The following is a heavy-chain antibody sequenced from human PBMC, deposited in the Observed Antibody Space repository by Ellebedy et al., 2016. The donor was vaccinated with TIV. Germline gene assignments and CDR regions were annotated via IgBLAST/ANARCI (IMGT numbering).Heavy chain of an antibody. CDR3: AREGAAERRRTYRYDLDV. D-gene: IGHD1-1*01. V-gene: IGHV4-61*08. CDR2: IYHTGNT. Sequence: PGGSLRLSCTVSGDSVSSGGYFWSWIRQSPGKGLEWIGYIYHTGNTNYNPSLKSRVTISADTSKNQFSLKVFSVTAADTAVYFCAREGAAERRRTYRYDLDVWGQGTTVTVS. J-gene: IGHJ6*02. CDR1: GDSVSSGGYF.